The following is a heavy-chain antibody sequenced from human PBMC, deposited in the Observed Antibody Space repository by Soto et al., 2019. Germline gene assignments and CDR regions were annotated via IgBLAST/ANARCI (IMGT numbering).Heavy chain of an antibody. CDR3: ARGVGSSPPQY. CDR1: GGSISHYY. Sequence: SETLSLTCSVSGGSISHYYWSWIRQTAGQGLEWIGYIYASGSPYYNPSLRSRVTISADTSKNQISLKLTSPTAADTAVYYCARGVGSSPPQYWGRGTLVTVSS. CDR2: IYASGSP. D-gene: IGHD1-26*01. J-gene: IGHJ4*02. V-gene: IGHV4-59*01.